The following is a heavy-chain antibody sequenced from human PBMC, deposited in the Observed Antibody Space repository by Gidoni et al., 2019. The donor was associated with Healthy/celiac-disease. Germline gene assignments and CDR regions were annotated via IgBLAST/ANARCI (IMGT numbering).Heavy chain of an antibody. V-gene: IGHV4-4*02. Sequence: QVQLQESGPGLVKPSGTLSLTCAVSGGPISSSHWWSWVRQPPGKGLEWIGEIYHSGSTNYNPSLKSRVTISVDKSKNQFSLKLSSVTAADTAVYYCAREAGIAAAGTPEGRWFDPWGQGTLVTVSS. CDR3: AREAGIAAAGTPEGRWFDP. CDR2: IYHSGST. D-gene: IGHD6-13*01. J-gene: IGHJ5*02. CDR1: GGPISSSHW.